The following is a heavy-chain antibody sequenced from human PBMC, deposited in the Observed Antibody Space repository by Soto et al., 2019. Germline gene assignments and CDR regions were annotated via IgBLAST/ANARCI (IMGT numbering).Heavy chain of an antibody. Sequence: QITLKESGPTLVKPTQTLTLTCTFSGFSLSTSGVGVAWIRQPPGKALEWLALIYWDDDKRYRPSLESRLTIPQGTSKNPVVPTMTNMDSVDTATYYCAYLPCSGGSCYWFSFSGMDVWGQGTTVTVSS. J-gene: IGHJ6*02. CDR3: AYLPCSGGSCYWFSFSGMDV. D-gene: IGHD2-15*01. CDR1: GFSLSTSGVG. V-gene: IGHV2-5*02. CDR2: IYWDDDK.